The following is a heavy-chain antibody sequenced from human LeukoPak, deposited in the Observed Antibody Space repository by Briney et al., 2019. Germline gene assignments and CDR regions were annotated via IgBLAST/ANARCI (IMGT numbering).Heavy chain of an antibody. CDR3: AREGPTGYSYGNFDP. CDR1: GYTFTSYA. D-gene: IGHD5-18*01. Sequence: GASVKVSCKASGYTFTSYAMNWVRQAPGQGLEWMGWINTNTGNPTYAQGFTGRFVFSLDTSVSTAYLQISSLKAEDTAVYYCAREGPTGYSYGNFDPWGQGTLVTVSS. CDR2: INTNTGNP. V-gene: IGHV7-4-1*02. J-gene: IGHJ5*02.